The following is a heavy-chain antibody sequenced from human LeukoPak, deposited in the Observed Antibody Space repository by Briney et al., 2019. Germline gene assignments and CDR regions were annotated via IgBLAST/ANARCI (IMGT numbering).Heavy chain of an antibody. V-gene: IGHV3-48*01. CDR1: GFTFSSYA. D-gene: IGHD3-3*01. CDR3: ARDYYDFWSGPGY. Sequence: GGSLRLSCAASGFTFSSYAMHWVRQAPGKGLEWVSYISSSSSTIYYADSVKGRFTISRDNAENSLYLQMNSLRAEDTAVYYCARDYYDFWSGPGYWGQGTLVTVSS. CDR2: ISSSSSTI. J-gene: IGHJ4*02.